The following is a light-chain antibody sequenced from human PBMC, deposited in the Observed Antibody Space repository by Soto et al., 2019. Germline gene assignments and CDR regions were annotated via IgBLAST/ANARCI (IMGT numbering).Light chain of an antibody. V-gene: IGKV3-11*01. J-gene: IGKJ2*01. CDR2: DIS. CDR1: QSVPTY. Sequence: EIVLTQFPATLSLSPGARATLSCRASQSVPTYLAWYQHKPGQAPRLLIYDISNRAPGIPARFSASGSGTDFTLTINSVEPEDSATYYCQQRSSWPRITFGQGTKLEIK. CDR3: QQRSSWPRIT.